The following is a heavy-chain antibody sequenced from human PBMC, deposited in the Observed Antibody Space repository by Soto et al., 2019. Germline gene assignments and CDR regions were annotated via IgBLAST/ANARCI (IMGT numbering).Heavy chain of an antibody. Sequence: QLQLQESGPGLVKPGETLPLTCTVSGGSISTSAYYWGWIRQPPGNGLEWVGTIYYSGTSYHNPSLNSRATITVTTSKTQFSPTLTSVSAADPPVYHRASRVEGLYSRNDRYYFAYWGQGTLVTVSS. J-gene: IGHJ4*02. V-gene: IGHV4-39*01. D-gene: IGHD5-12*01. CDR3: ASRVEGLYSRNDRYYFAY. CDR1: GGSISTSAYY. CDR2: IYYSGTS.